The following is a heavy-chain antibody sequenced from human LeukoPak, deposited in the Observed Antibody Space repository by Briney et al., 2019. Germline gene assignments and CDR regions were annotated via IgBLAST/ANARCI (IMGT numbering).Heavy chain of an antibody. J-gene: IGHJ4*02. CDR2: ISGSGDTT. D-gene: IGHD3-22*01. Sequence: GGSLRLSCAASGFTFSRFAMSWVRQAPGKGLEWVSGISGSGDTTYYADSVKGRFTISRDNSKNTLYLQMNGLRAEDTAVYYCATYRRGYHDSSESYYFDYWGQGTLVTVSS. CDR1: GFTFSRFA. CDR3: ATYRRGYHDSSESYYFDY. V-gene: IGHV3-23*01.